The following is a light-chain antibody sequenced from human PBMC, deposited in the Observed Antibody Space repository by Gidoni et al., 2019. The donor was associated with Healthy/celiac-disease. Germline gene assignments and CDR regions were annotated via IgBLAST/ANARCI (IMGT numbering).Light chain of an antibody. CDR1: QSISSW. CDR2: KAS. J-gene: IGKJ1*01. CDR3: QQYNSYST. Sequence: DLPMTQSPSTLSASVGDRVTITCRDSQSISSWLAWYQQKPGKAPKLLIYKASSLESGVPSRVSGSGSGTEFTITISSLQHDDVATYYCQQYNSYSTFGQGTKVEIK. V-gene: IGKV1-5*03.